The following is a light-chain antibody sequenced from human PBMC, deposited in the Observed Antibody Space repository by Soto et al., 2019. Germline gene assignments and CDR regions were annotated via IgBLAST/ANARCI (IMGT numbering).Light chain of an antibody. CDR2: GAS. V-gene: IGKV3-20*01. Sequence: EILMTQSPSTLSVSPGERVTLSCWASESISRNYLAWYQQKPGQAPRLLIYGASSRATGIPERFGGSGSGTDFTLTISRLEPEDFEVYYCQQYGSKPRTFGQGTKVDIK. J-gene: IGKJ1*01. CDR3: QQYGSKPRT. CDR1: ESISRNY.